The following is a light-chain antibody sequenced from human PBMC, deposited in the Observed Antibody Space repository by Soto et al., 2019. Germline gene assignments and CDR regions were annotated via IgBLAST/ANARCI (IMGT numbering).Light chain of an antibody. V-gene: IGLV2-14*01. CDR1: SRDVGLYDF. Sequence: QSALTQPASVSGSPGQSITISCTGASRDVGLYDFVSWYQQHPGKAPKLLIYEVTYRPSGVSSRFSGSKSGNTASLTISGLQAEDEADYYCNSYTRFSTYVFGTGTKVTVL. J-gene: IGLJ1*01. CDR3: NSYTRFSTYV. CDR2: EVT.